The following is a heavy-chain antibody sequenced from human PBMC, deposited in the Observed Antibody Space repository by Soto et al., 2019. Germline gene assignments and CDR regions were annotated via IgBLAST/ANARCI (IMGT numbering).Heavy chain of an antibody. CDR2: ISSSSSTI. J-gene: IGHJ4*02. CDR3: ARDARITGTISHFDY. Sequence: GGSLRLSCAASGFTFSSYSMNWVRQAPGKGLEWVSYISSSSSTIYYADSVKGRFTISRDNAKNSLYLQMNSLRAEDTAFYCCARDARITGTISHFDYWGLGT. CDR1: GFTFSSYS. V-gene: IGHV3-48*01. D-gene: IGHD1-20*01.